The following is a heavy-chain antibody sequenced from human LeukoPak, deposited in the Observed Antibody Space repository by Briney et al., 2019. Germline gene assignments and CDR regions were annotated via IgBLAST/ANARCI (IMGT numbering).Heavy chain of an antibody. Sequence: SETLSLTCSVSGGSISGGVYSWNWIRQHPGKGLEWLGYIFSSGHSYYNPPLKSRVSISVDTSTNQFSLKLRSVTAADAAVYYCARDRGDLTVAGHFDSWGQGTLVTVSS. J-gene: IGHJ4*02. D-gene: IGHD6-19*01. CDR2: IFSSGHS. CDR1: GGSISGGVYS. CDR3: ARDRGDLTVAGHFDS. V-gene: IGHV4-31*03.